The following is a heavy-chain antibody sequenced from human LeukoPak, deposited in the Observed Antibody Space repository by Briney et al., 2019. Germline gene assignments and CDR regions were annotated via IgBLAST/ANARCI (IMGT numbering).Heavy chain of an antibody. D-gene: IGHD2-21*01. CDR3: ARDCGGDLPFDY. CDR2: IYHSGST. J-gene: IGHJ4*02. V-gene: IGHV4-30-2*01. CDR1: GGSISSGGYY. Sequence: SETLSLTCTVSGGSISSGGYYWSWIRQPPGKGLEWIGYIYHSGSTYYNPSLKSRVTISVDRSKNQFSLKLSSVTAADTAVYYCARDCGGDLPFDYWGQGTLVTVSS.